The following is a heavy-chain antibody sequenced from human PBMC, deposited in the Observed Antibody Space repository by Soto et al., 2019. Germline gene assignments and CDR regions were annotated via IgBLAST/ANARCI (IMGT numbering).Heavy chain of an antibody. D-gene: IGHD6-13*01. Sequence: GGSLRLSCAASGFTFSSYAMSWVRQAPGKGLEWVSAISGSGGSTYYADYVKGRFTISRDNSKNTLYLQMNSLRAEDTAVYYCAKAAEGAAAGIRPNWFDPWGQGTLVTVSS. J-gene: IGHJ5*02. CDR3: AKAAEGAAAGIRPNWFDP. CDR1: GFTFSSYA. V-gene: IGHV3-23*01. CDR2: ISGSGGST.